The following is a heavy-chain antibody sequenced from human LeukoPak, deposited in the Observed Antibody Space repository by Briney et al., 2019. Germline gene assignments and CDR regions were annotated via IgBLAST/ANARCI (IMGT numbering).Heavy chain of an antibody. V-gene: IGHV3-21*01. Sequence: GGSLRLSCAASGFTFSSYSMNWVRQAPGKGLEWVSSISSSSSYIYYADSVKGRFTISRDNAKNSLCLQMNSLRAEDTAVYYCARDLGLYQLLSGWFDPWGQGTLVTVSS. CDR2: ISSSSSYI. D-gene: IGHD2-2*01. CDR1: GFTFSSYS. CDR3: ARDLGLYQLLSGWFDP. J-gene: IGHJ5*02.